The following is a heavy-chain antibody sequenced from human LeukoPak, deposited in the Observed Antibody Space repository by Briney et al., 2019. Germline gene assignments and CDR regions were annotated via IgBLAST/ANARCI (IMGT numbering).Heavy chain of an antibody. D-gene: IGHD4-17*01. V-gene: IGHV3-7*01. J-gene: IGHJ6*03. CDR3: ARVGVTTIYYYYYYMDV. Sequence: PGGSLRLSCAASGFTFSSYEMNWVRQAPGKGLEWVANIKQDGSEKYYVDSVKGRFTISRDNAKNSLYLQMNSLRAEDTAVYYCARVGVTTIYYYYYYMDVWGKGTTVTISS. CDR1: GFTFSSYE. CDR2: IKQDGSEK.